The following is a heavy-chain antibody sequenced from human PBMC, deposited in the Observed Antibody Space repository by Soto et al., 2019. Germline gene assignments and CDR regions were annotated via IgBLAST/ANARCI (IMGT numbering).Heavy chain of an antibody. Sequence: QVQLQESGPGLVKPSGTLSLTCAVSGGSISSSNWWSWVRQPPGKGLEWIGAIYHSGSTNYNPSLQRRVTISLDKSKNQCSLKLSSVTAAGTAVYYCARVAVAGTRVDYWAQGTLVTVSS. D-gene: IGHD6-19*01. V-gene: IGHV4-4*02. CDR2: IYHSGST. J-gene: IGHJ4*02. CDR1: GGSISSSNW. CDR3: ARVAVAGTRVDY.